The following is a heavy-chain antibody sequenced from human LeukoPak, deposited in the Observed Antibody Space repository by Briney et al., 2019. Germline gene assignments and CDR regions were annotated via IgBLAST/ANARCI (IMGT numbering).Heavy chain of an antibody. V-gene: IGHV4-59*01. CDR2: IFYIGST. CDR1: GDSLSSYY. J-gene: IGHJ6*03. CDR3: ARDGGTGTYYYYMDV. D-gene: IGHD4-23*01. Sequence: SETLSLTCTVSGDSLSSYYCTWIRQPPGKALEWIGYIFYIGSTNYNPSLKSRITISLDTSKNQFSLKLTSVTAADTAVYYCARDGGTGTYYYYMDVWGKGTTVTVSS.